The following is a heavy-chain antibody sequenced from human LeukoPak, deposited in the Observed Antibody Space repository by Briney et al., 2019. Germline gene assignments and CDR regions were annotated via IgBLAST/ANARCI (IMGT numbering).Heavy chain of an antibody. J-gene: IGHJ4*02. CDR3: ASEAKNYYGSGSYYTDY. V-gene: IGHV3-66*01. Sequence: GGSLGLSCAASGFTVSSNYMSWVRQAPGNGLEWVSVIYSGGSTYYADSVKGRFTISRDNSKNTLYLQMNSLRAEDTAVYYCASEAKNYYGSGSYYTDYWGQGTLVTVSS. D-gene: IGHD3-10*01. CDR2: IYSGGST. CDR1: GFTVSSNY.